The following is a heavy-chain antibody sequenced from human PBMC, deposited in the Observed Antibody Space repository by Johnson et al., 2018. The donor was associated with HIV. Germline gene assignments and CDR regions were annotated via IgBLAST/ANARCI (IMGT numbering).Heavy chain of an antibody. J-gene: IGHJ3*02. D-gene: IGHD5-18*01. Sequence: VQLVESGGGLVQPGGSLRLSCAASGFTVSSNYMSWVRQAPGKGLEWVSLISWDGGSTYYADSVKGRFTISRDNSKNTLYLQMNSLRAEDTAVYYCAKDRGYSYAYGQRGAFDIWGQGTMVTVSS. V-gene: IGHV3-66*01. CDR3: AKDRGYSYAYGQRGAFDI. CDR2: ISWDGGST. CDR1: GFTVSSNY.